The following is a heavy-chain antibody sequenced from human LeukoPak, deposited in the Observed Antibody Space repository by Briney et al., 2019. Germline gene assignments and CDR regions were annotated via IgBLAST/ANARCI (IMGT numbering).Heavy chain of an antibody. CDR3: ARRPLYDYYDSSGYYSRVHDY. CDR2: INHSGST. J-gene: IGHJ4*02. D-gene: IGHD3-22*01. V-gene: IGHV4-34*01. CDR1: GGSFSGYY. Sequence: SETLSLTCAVHGGSFSGYYWSWIRQPPGKGLEWIGEINHSGSTNYNPSLKSRVTISVDTSKNQFSLKLSSATAADTAVYYCARRPLYDYYDSSGYYSRVHDYWGQGTLVTVSS.